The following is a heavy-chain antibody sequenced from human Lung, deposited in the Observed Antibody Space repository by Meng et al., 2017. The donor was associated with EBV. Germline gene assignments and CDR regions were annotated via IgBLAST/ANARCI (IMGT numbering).Heavy chain of an antibody. CDR1: GYTFTSYA. Sequence: GQLVQSGSELKQPGASVKVSCRPSGYTFTSYAINWVRQAPGQGPDWMGWIDPNTGNPTYDQGFTGRFVFSLDTSVSTAYLQINSLRADDTAVYYCARDSPLDGYSLLDYWGQGTLVTVSS. CDR2: IDPNTGNP. D-gene: IGHD5-24*01. J-gene: IGHJ4*02. CDR3: ARDSPLDGYSLLDY. V-gene: IGHV7-4-1*02.